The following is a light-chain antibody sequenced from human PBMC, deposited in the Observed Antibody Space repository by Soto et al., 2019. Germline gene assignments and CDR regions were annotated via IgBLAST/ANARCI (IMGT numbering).Light chain of an antibody. V-gene: IGLV2-23*01. Sequence: QSALTQPASVSGSPGQSITIPCTGTSSDVGSYNLVSWYQQHPGKAPKLMIYEGSKRPSGVSNRFSGSKSGNTASLTISGLQAEDEADYYCCSYGGGSTVVFGGGTKVTVL. J-gene: IGLJ2*01. CDR3: CSYGGGSTVV. CDR1: SSDVGSYNL. CDR2: EGS.